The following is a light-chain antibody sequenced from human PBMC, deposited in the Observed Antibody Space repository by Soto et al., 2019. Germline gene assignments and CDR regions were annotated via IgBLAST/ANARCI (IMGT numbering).Light chain of an antibody. V-gene: IGKV1-12*01. CDR2: GAS. J-gene: IGKJ2*01. CDR1: QNIDNW. CDR3: QQSDRFPHT. Sequence: DIQMTQSPSFVSASIGGRVTITCRASQNIDNWLAWYQQKPGRAPKLLISGASTLQAGVPSRFGGSGSGTEFTLTISSLQPEDFAAYYCQQSDRFPHTFGQGTKLEIK.